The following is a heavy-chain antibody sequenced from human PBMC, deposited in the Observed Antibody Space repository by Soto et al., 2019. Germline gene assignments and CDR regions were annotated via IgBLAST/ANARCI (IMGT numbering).Heavy chain of an antibody. CDR3: AKGGGVGVAGSAAFDM. CDR2: INPATGAA. V-gene: IGHV1-2*02. CDR1: GYPVTAYY. Sequence: QLHLVQSGAVVKKPGASVTVSCSASGYPVTAYYMHWVRQAPGRGLEWMGGINPATGAAKYTQTCQGRVTMTRDTSTGTVFMARSGLTSADTAVFSCAKGGGVGVAGSAAFDMWGQGTLVTVSS. D-gene: IGHD3-3*01. J-gene: IGHJ3*02.